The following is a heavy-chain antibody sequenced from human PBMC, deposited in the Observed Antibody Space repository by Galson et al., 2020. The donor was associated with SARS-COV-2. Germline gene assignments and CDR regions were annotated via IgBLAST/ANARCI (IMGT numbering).Heavy chain of an antibody. CDR2: IYPDDSDI. D-gene: IGHD2-2*02. Sequence: GESLKISCKGSGYSFISYWIGWVRQMPGKGLEWMGIIYPDDSDIKYSPSFQGQVTVSVDKSSSTVYLQWSSLKASDTAMYYCARLGYCSSSSCYSLGDYWGQGTRVTVSS. CDR3: ARLGYCSSSSCYSLGDY. CDR1: GYSFISYW. V-gene: IGHV5-51*01. J-gene: IGHJ4*02.